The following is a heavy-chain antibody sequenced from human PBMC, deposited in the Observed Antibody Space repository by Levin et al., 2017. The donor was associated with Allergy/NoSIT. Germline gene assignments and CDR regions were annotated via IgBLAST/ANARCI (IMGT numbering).Heavy chain of an antibody. J-gene: IGHJ4*02. D-gene: IGHD6-13*01. CDR2: IKSKTDGGTI. V-gene: IGHV3-15*01. CDR3: TTYSNRGYYFDY. Sequence: GGSLRLSCAASGFSFSNAWMSWARQAPGKGLEWVGRIKSKTDGGTIEYAAPVKGRFTISRDDSKNTLYLQMNSLKTEDTAVYYCTTYSNRGYYFDYWGEGTVVTVSS. CDR1: GFSFSNAW.